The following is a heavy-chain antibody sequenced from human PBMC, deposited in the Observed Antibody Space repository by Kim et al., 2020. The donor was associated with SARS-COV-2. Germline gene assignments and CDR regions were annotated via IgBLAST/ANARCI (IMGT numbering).Heavy chain of an antibody. Sequence: TSYNRSLKGRVAISVDTSRNQFSLNLNSVTAADTAVYFCARRRYGSGLDCWGQGTLVTVSS. CDR3: ARRRYGSGLDC. V-gene: IGHV4-39*01. CDR2: T. J-gene: IGHJ4*02. D-gene: IGHD3-10*01.